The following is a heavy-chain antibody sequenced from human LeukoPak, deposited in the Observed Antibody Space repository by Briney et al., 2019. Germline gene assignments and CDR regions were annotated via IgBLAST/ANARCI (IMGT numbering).Heavy chain of an antibody. J-gene: IGHJ4*02. V-gene: IGHV4-39*07. D-gene: IGHD1-26*01. Sequence: SETLSLTCTGSGGSISSSSYYWAWIRQPPGKGLEWIGSIYYSGSTHYNPSLKSRVTISVDTSKNQFSLKLSSVTAADTAMYYCAKSGGYGLIDYWGQGTRVTVSS. CDR1: GGSISSSSYY. CDR3: AKSGGYGLIDY. CDR2: IYYSGST.